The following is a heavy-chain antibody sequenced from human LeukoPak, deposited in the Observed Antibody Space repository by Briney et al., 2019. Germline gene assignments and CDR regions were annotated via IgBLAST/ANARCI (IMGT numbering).Heavy chain of an antibody. J-gene: IGHJ4*02. V-gene: IGHV4-4*07. CDR1: GGSFSNYY. Sequence: SETLSLTCTVSGGSFSNYYWSWIRQPAGKGLEWIGRIYTSGSTNYNPSLKSRVTISVDTSKNQFSLKLSSVTAADTAVYYCAREAAAIIDYWGQGTLVTVSS. D-gene: IGHD6-13*01. CDR3: AREAAAIIDY. CDR2: IYTSGST.